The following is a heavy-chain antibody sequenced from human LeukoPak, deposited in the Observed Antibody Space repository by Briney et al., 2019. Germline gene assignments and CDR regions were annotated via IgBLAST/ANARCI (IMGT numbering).Heavy chain of an antibody. J-gene: IGHJ6*03. CDR3: ARLSPLTGAYYYMDV. D-gene: IGHD7-27*01. Sequence: SETLSLTCTVSGGSIRNYYWSWIRQPPGKGLEWIGYIYYSGSTNYNPSLKSRVTISVDTSKNQFSLKLSSVTAADTAVYYCARLSPLTGAYYYMDVWGKGTTVTVSS. V-gene: IGHV4-59*01. CDR2: IYYSGST. CDR1: GGSIRNYY.